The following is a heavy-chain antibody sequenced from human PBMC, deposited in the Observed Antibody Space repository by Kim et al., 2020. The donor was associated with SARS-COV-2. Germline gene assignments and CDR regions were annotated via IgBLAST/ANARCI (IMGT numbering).Heavy chain of an antibody. J-gene: IGHJ4*02. Sequence: DSVKGRFTISRDKSKKILDLQMNSLRAEDTAVYHCAKDSTAYNVIYDPFDHWGQGTLVSVSS. V-gene: IGHV3-23*01. D-gene: IGHD1-1*01. CDR3: AKDSTAYNVIYDPFDH.